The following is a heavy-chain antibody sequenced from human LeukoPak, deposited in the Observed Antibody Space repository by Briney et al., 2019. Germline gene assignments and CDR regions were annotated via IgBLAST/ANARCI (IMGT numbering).Heavy chain of an antibody. CDR1: GYILTELS. V-gene: IGHV1-24*01. Sequence: ASVKVSCKVSGYILTELSMHWVRQAPGKGLEWMGGFDPEDGETIYAQKFQGRVTMTEDTSTSTAYMELRSLRSDDTAVYYCAREMWPQVSAYAFDIWGQGTMVTVSS. D-gene: IGHD5/OR15-5a*01. J-gene: IGHJ3*02. CDR2: FDPEDGET. CDR3: AREMWPQVSAYAFDI.